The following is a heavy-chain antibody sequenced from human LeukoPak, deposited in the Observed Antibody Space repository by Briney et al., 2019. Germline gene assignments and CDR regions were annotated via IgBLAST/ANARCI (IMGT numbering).Heavy chain of an antibody. Sequence: GGSLRLSCAASGFSFSTYWMSWVRQAPGKGLEWVADIKKDGSEKYYVDSVKGRFTISRQNAKNSLFLQMNSLRAEDTAVYYCARHRSGGSQDDAFDIWGQGTMVTVSS. CDR1: GFSFSTYW. CDR2: IKKDGSEK. J-gene: IGHJ3*02. CDR3: ARHRSGGSQDDAFDI. V-gene: IGHV3-7*01. D-gene: IGHD2-15*01.